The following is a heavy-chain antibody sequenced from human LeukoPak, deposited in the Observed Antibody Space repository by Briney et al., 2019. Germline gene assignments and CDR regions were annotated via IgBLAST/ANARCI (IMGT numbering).Heavy chain of an antibody. D-gene: IGHD4-17*01. CDR2: ISSSATYI. V-gene: IGHV3-21*01. CDR1: GFTFSSYT. Sequence: GGSLRLSCAGSGFTFSSYTMNWVRQAPGKGLEWVSSISSSATYIYYADSVRGRFTTSRDDAKNSLFLHMSSLRAEDTAVYYCATWDDYGDYVAFEYWGQGTLVTVSS. J-gene: IGHJ4*02. CDR3: ATWDDYGDYVAFEY.